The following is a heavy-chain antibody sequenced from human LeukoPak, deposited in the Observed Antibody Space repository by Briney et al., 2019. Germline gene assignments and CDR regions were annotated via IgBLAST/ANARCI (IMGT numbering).Heavy chain of an antibody. J-gene: IGHJ4*02. V-gene: IGHV4-61*08. CDR3: ARQRVLNYHFDY. CDR2: IYYSGST. CDR1: GGSISSGGYY. Sequence: SETLSLTCTVSGGSISSGGYYWSWIRQHPGKGLEWIGYIYYSGSTNYNPSLKSRVTISVDTSKNQFSLKLSSVTAADTAVYYCARQRVLNYHFDYWGQGTLVTVSS. D-gene: IGHD6-13*01.